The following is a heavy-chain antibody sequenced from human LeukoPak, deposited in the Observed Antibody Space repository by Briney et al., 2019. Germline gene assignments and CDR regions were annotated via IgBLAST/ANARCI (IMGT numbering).Heavy chain of an antibody. D-gene: IGHD1-26*01. J-gene: IGHJ4*02. V-gene: IGHV1-69*05. CDR2: IIPIFGTA. Sequence: ASVKVSCKASGGTFSSYATSWVRQAPGQGLEWMGRIIPIFGTANYAQKFQGRVTITTDESTSTAYMELSSLRSEDTAVYYCARDKDGSYYGTYYFGYWGQGTLVTVSS. CDR3: ARDKDGSYYGTYYFGY. CDR1: GGTFSSYA.